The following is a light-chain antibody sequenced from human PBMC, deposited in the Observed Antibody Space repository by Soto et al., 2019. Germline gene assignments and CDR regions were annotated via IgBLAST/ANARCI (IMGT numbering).Light chain of an antibody. J-gene: IGKJ1*01. CDR1: QSVGSY. CDR2: GAS. CDR3: QQRNNWPPTWT. V-gene: IGKV3-11*01. Sequence: EIMLTESPATLTLSPGERATLSCRASQSVGSYLAWYRQKPGQAPRLLISGASNRAPGIPARFSGSGSGTEFTLTISSLEPEDFAVYYCQQRNNWPPTWTFGQGTKVDIK.